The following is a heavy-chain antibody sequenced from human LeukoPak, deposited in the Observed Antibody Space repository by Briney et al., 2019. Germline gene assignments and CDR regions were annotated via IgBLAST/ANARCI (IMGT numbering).Heavy chain of an antibody. Sequence: GGSLRLSCAASGFTFSDYYMSWIRQAPGKGLEWVSYISSSGSTIYYADSVKGRFTISRDNAQNSLYLQMNSLRAEDTAVYYCAREPYSSSFIDYWGQGTLVTVSS. V-gene: IGHV3-11*01. CDR1: GFTFSDYY. D-gene: IGHD6-6*01. CDR3: AREPYSSSFIDY. CDR2: ISSSGSTI. J-gene: IGHJ4*02.